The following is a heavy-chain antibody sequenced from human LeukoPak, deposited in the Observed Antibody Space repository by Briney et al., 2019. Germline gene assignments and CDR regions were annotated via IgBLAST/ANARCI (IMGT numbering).Heavy chain of an antibody. Sequence: GGSLRLSCAASGFTFSDYYMSWIRQAPGRGLELVSYISNSGTTRYYADSVKGRVTISRDNAKNSLYLQMDSLRAEDTAVYYCAGDQTGITVAATGWFDPWGQGTLVTVSS. J-gene: IGHJ5*02. CDR3: AGDQTGITVAATGWFDP. CDR2: ISNSGTTR. V-gene: IGHV3-11*04. CDR1: GFTFSDYY. D-gene: IGHD6-19*01.